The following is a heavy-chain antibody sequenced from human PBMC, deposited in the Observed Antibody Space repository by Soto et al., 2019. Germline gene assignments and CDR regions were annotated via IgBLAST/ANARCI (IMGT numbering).Heavy chain of an antibody. CDR2: IYSGGST. CDR1: GFTVSSNY. V-gene: IGHV3-53*01. Sequence: GGSPRLSCAASGFTVSSNYMSWVRQAPGKGLEWVSVIYSGGSTYYADSVKGRFIISRDNSKNTLDLQMSSLRVEDTAVYYCAKGWCASWGQGTLVTVSS. CDR3: AKGWCAS. J-gene: IGHJ5*01.